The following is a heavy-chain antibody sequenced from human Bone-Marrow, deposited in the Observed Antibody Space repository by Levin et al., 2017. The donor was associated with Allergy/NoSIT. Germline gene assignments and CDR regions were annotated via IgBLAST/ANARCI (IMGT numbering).Heavy chain of an antibody. CDR1: GFTFSSYS. CDR2: ISSSSSYI. D-gene: IGHD6-19*01. Sequence: GGSLRLSCAASGFTFSSYSMNWVRQAPGKGLEWVSSISSSSSYIYYADSVKGRFTISRDNAKNSLYLQMNSLRAEDTAVYYCARDYGQWLAEDWYFDLWGRGTLVTVSS. CDR3: ARDYGQWLAEDWYFDL. V-gene: IGHV3-21*01. J-gene: IGHJ2*01.